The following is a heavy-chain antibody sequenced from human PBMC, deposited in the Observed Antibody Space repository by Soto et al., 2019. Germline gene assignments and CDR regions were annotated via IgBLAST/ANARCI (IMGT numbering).Heavy chain of an antibody. Sequence: PGESLKISCKGSGYSFTSYWIGWVRQMPGKGLEWMGIIYPGDSDTRYSPSFQGQVTISADKSISTAYLQWSSLKASDTAMYYCARQRHCSSTSCSPVVPYYYYYGMDVWGQGTTVTVSS. CDR1: GYSFTSYW. D-gene: IGHD2-2*01. V-gene: IGHV5-51*01. CDR2: IYPGDSDT. CDR3: ARQRHCSSTSCSPVVPYYYYYGMDV. J-gene: IGHJ6*02.